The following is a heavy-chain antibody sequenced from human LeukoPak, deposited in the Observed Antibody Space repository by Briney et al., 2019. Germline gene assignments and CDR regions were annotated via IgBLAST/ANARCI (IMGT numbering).Heavy chain of an antibody. J-gene: IGHJ5*02. CDR1: GLAFSSNA. D-gene: IGHD6-13*01. V-gene: IGHV3-30*04. CDR2: ISYDGSDK. CDR3: ARDRIAGAATDWFDA. Sequence: LRLSCAASGLAFSSNAMHWVRQAPGKGLEWVAVISYDGSDKYYADSVKGRFTISRDNFKNTLYLQLNSLSAEDTAVYFCARDRIAGAATDWFDAWGQGTLVTVSS.